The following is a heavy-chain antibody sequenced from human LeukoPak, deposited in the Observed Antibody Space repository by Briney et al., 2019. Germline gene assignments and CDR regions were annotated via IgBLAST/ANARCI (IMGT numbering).Heavy chain of an antibody. CDR1: GYTFTGYY. D-gene: IGHD2-2*02. CDR2: INPNSGGT. J-gene: IGHJ4*02. V-gene: IGHV1-2*02. Sequence: ASVKVSCKASGYTFTGYYMHWVRQAPGQGLEWMGWINPNSGGTNYAQKLQGRVTMTRDTSISTAYMELSRLRSDDTAVYYCARVGYCSSTSCYKELDYWGQGTLVTVSS. CDR3: ARVGYCSSTSCYKELDY.